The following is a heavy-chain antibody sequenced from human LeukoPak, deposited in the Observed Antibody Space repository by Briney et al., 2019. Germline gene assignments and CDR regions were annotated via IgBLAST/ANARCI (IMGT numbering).Heavy chain of an antibody. Sequence: PGGSLRLSCAASGFTSSSYGMHWVRQAPGKGLEWVAVISYDGSNKYYADSVKGRFTISRDNSKNTLYLQMNSLRAEDTAVYYCAKELYDFSYYYYGMDVWGQGTTVTVSS. V-gene: IGHV3-30*18. CDR1: GFTSSSYG. D-gene: IGHD3-3*01. J-gene: IGHJ6*02. CDR3: AKELYDFSYYYYGMDV. CDR2: ISYDGSNK.